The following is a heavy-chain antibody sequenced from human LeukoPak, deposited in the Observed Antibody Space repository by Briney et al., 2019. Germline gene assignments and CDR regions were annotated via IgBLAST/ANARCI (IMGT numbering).Heavy chain of an antibody. CDR1: GYTLTELS. CDR2: FDPKDGDT. D-gene: IGHD3-22*01. CDR3: ARGKVVVHTTRE. J-gene: IGHJ4*02. Sequence: VASVKVSCKVSGYTLTELSVHWVRQAPGKELEWMGNFDPKDGDTIYAQRFQGRVTMTEDTSTHTAYMELSSLRSEDTAVYYCARGKVVVHTTREWGQGTLVTVSS. V-gene: IGHV1-24*01.